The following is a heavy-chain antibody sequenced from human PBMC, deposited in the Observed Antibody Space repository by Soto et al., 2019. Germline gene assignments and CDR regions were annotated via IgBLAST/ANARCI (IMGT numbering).Heavy chain of an antibody. CDR3: ARDQAMIIFDY. CDR1: GFTFSSYS. D-gene: IGHD3-22*01. V-gene: IGHV3-21*01. J-gene: IGHJ4*02. CDR2: ISSSSYI. Sequence: PGGSLRLSCAASGFTFSSYSMNWVRQAPGKGLEWVSSISSSSYIYYADSVKGRFTISRDNAKNSLYLQMNSLRAEDTAVYYCARDQAMIIFDYWGQGTLVTVSS.